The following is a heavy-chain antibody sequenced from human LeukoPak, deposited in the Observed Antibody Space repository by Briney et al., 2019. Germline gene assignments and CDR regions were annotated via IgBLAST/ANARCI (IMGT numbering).Heavy chain of an antibody. J-gene: IGHJ3*02. Sequence: PSETLSLTCTVSGGSISSYYWSWIRQPAGKGLECIGPIYTTGNTNYNPSLKSRVTMSVDTSKNQFSLKLRSVTAADTAVYYCARNYGSGYAFDIWGQGTMVTVSS. CDR3: ARNYGSGYAFDI. CDR2: IYTTGNT. V-gene: IGHV4-4*07. D-gene: IGHD3-10*01. CDR1: GGSISSYY.